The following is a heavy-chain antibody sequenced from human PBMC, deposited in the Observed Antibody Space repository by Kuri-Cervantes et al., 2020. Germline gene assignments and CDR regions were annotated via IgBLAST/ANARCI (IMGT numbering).Heavy chain of an antibody. CDR1: GFTFSSYA. CDR3: AKDPHQPYFSSTSCSWFFAY. D-gene: IGHD2-2*01. J-gene: IGHJ4*02. CDR2: IADDGSNK. V-gene: IGHV3-30*04. Sequence: GESLNISCAASGFTFSSYAMPWVRQAPGKGLEWVAVIADDGSNKYYADSVKGRFTISRDNSKKTLYLQMNSLRAEDTAVYFCAKDPHQPYFSSTSCSWFFAYWGQRTLVTVSS.